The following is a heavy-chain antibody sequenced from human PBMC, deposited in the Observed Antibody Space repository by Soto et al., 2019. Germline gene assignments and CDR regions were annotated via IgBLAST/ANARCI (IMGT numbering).Heavy chain of an antibody. D-gene: IGHD3-22*01. Sequence: SETLSLTCTVAGGSSSSSSYYWGWIRQPPGKGLEWIGNVYYGGSTYYNPSLKSRVTIPVETSKSQFSLKLSSVTAADTAVYYCAGGDYYHSSGYYFYYYTMDVWGQGTTVTVS. CDR3: AGGDYYHSSGYYFYYYTMDV. V-gene: IGHV4-39*01. CDR2: VYYGGST. CDR1: GGSSSSSSYY. J-gene: IGHJ6*02.